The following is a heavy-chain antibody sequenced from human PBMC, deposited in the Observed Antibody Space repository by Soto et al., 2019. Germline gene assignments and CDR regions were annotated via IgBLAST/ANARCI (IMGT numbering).Heavy chain of an antibody. Sequence: EVQLLESGGGLVQPGGSLRLSCAASGFTFNSYGMTWVRQAPGKGLEWVSGVSDGGDRTYYADSVKGRFTISKDNSRTMLYLQTNSLRVEDTAIYYCAKASKVTSHYYGMDVWGQGTTVTVSS. D-gene: IGHD2-21*02. CDR3: AKASKVTSHYYGMDV. CDR2: VSDGGDRT. V-gene: IGHV3-23*01. CDR1: GFTFNSYG. J-gene: IGHJ6*02.